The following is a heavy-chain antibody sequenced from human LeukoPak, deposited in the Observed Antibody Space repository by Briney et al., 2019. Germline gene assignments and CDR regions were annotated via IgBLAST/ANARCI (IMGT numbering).Heavy chain of an antibody. J-gene: IGHJ6*02. CDR2: ISWDGGST. V-gene: IGHV3-43*01. CDR1: GFTFDDYT. Sequence: GSLRLSCAASGFTFDDYTMHWVRQAPGKGLEWVSLISWDGGSTYYADSVKGRFTISRDNSKNSLYLQMNSLRTEDTALYYCAKDIVGATRRAYYYYGMDVWGQGTTVTVSS. D-gene: IGHD1-26*01. CDR3: AKDIVGATRRAYYYYGMDV.